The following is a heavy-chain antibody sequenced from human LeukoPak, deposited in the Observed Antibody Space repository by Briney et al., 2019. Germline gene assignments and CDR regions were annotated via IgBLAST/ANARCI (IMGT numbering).Heavy chain of an antibody. J-gene: IGHJ6*02. CDR3: ARGGGLDV. CDR2: INHNGNVN. V-gene: IGHV3-7*03. Sequence: GGSLRLSCAASGFTFSSYWMNWARQAPGKGLEWVASINHNGNVNYYVDSVKGRFTISSDNAKNSLYLQMSNLRAEDTAVYFCARGGGLDVWGQGATVTVSS. CDR1: GFTFSSYW. D-gene: IGHD3-16*01.